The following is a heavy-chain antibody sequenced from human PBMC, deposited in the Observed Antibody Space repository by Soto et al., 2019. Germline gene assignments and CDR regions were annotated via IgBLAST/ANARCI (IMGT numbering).Heavy chain of an antibody. D-gene: IGHD3-3*01. V-gene: IGHV4-39*01. CDR3: ASLDFWSGYYRDFDY. J-gene: IGHJ4*02. CDR1: GGSISSSSYY. CDR2: IYYSGRT. Sequence: SETLSLPCTVSGGSISSSSYYWGWIRQPPGKGPEWIGSIYYSGRTYYNPSLKSRVTISVDTSKNQFSLKLSSVTAADTAVYYCASLDFWSGYYRDFDYWGQGTLVTVSS.